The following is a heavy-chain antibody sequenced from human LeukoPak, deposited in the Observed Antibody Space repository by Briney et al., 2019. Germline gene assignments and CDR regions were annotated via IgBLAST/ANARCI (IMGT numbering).Heavy chain of an antibody. Sequence: PGGSLRLSCAASGFTFSSYAMSWVRQPPGKGLEWVLAISGSGGSTYYADSVKGRFTISRDKSKNTLYLQMNSLRAEDTAVYYCARAVDFWSGYPQPNWFDPWGQGTLVTVSS. CDR2: ISGSGGST. CDR3: ARAVDFWSGYPQPNWFDP. CDR1: GFTFSSYA. J-gene: IGHJ5*02. V-gene: IGHV3-23*01. D-gene: IGHD3-3*01.